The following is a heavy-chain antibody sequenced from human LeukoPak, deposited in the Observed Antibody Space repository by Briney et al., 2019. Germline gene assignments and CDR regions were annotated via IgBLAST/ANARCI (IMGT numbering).Heavy chain of an antibody. D-gene: IGHD6-6*01. V-gene: IGHV4-59*01. CDR2: IYYSGST. CDR1: GGSISSYY. J-gene: IGHJ4*02. CDR3: ASAYSSSSVIDY. Sequence: PSETLSLTCTVSGGSISSYYWSWIPQPSGKGLEWIGYIYYSGSTNYNPSLKSRVTISVDTSKNQFSLKLSSVTAADTAVYYCASAYSSSSVIDYWGQGTLVTVSS.